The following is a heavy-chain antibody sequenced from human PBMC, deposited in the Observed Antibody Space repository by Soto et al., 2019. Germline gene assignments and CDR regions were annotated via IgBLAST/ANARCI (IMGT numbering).Heavy chain of an antibody. CDR2: IYHSGST. V-gene: IGHV4-59*01. D-gene: IGHD6-19*01. CDR1: GGSISNYY. CDR3: ARGVDRQWADY. J-gene: IGHJ4*02. Sequence: SETLSLTCTVSGGSISNYYWSWIRQPPGKGLEWIGYIYHSGSTDYNPSLKSRVTISVDTSKNQFSLKLSSVTAADTAVYYCARGVDRQWADYWGQGALVTVSS.